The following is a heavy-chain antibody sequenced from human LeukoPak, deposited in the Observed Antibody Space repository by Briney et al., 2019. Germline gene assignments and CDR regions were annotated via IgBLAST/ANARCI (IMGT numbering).Heavy chain of an antibody. Sequence: GGSLRLSCAASGFTFSSYDMNWVRQAPGKGLEWVAVISYDGSNKYYADSVKGRFTISRDNSKNTLYLQMNSLRAEDTAVYYCANPFYDSSGYYYGWGQGTLVTVSS. CDR3: ANPFYDSSGYYYG. D-gene: IGHD3-22*01. J-gene: IGHJ4*02. CDR1: GFTFSSYD. CDR2: ISYDGSNK. V-gene: IGHV3-30*18.